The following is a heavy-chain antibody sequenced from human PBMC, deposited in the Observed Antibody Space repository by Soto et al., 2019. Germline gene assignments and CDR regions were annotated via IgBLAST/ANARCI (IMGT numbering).Heavy chain of an antibody. V-gene: IGHV4-61*01. CDR2: IYYSGST. CDR1: GGSVSSGSYY. D-gene: IGHD4-17*01. J-gene: IGHJ4*02. CDR3: AREPRISKPTGSNFDY. Sequence: RSLTCTVSGGSVSSGSYYWSWIRQPPGKGLEWIGYIYYSGSTNYNPSLKSRVTISVDTSKNQFSLKLSSVTAADTAVYYCAREPRISKPTGSNFDYWGQGTLVTVSS.